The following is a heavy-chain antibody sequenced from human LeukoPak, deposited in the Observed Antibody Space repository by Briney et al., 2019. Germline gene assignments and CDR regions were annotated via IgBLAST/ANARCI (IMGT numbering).Heavy chain of an antibody. V-gene: IGHV5-51*01. D-gene: IGHD4-11*01. CDR2: IYPGDSDT. Sequence: GESLKISCKGSGYSFTSYWIGWVRQMPGKGLEWMGIIYPGDSDTRYSPSFQGQVTISADKSISTAYLQWSSLTASDTATYYCARQADDYSNYMVDYWGQGTLVTVSS. CDR1: GYSFTSYW. CDR3: ARQADDYSNYMVDY. J-gene: IGHJ4*02.